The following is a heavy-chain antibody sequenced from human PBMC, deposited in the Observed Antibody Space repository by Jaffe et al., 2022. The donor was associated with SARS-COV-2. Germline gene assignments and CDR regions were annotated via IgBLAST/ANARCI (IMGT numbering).Heavy chain of an antibody. V-gene: IGHV1-18*01. J-gene: IGHJ5*02. Sequence: QVHLVQSGAEVKKPGASVKVSCKASGYTFTSYGINWVRQAPGQGLEWMGWISTSNGQRNYAHKFQGRVTMATDTSTSTAYMELTSLRSDDTAVYYCARDGHYNYGDYTGNWFAPWGQGSLVTVSS. CDR3: ARDGHYNYGDYTGNWFAP. CDR2: ISTSNGQR. D-gene: IGHD4-17*01. CDR1: GYTFTSYG.